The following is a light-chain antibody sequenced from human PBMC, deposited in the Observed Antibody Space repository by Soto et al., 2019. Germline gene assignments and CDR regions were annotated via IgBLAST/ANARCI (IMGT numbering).Light chain of an antibody. Sequence: QSVLTQPASVSGSPGQSITISCTGTSSDIGADDFVSWYQHHPDKTPKLIIFEVTYRPTGISHRFSASKSGNTASLTISGLDAEDEAFYYCSSYRKTTFPHVVFGGGTKLTVL. CDR2: EVT. CDR3: SSYRKTTFPHVV. J-gene: IGLJ2*01. CDR1: SSDIGADDF. V-gene: IGLV2-14*01.